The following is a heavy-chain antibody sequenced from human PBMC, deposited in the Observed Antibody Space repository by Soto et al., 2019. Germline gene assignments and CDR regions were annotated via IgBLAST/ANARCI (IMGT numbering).Heavy chain of an antibody. J-gene: IGHJ4*01. D-gene: IGHD3-3*01. CDR2: ISWNDDK. CDR3: TRSGYPKDPPEF. V-gene: IGHV2-5*01. CDR1: GFSLNIPGAS. Sequence: SVPTRVNPTQTLTLTCTFSGFSLNIPGASMGWIRQPPGKPLEWLALISWNDDKQYSPSLKSRLAITKDTSKNQVVLTITNMDPVDTATYFCTRSGYPKDPPEFWGHGSRVTVSS.